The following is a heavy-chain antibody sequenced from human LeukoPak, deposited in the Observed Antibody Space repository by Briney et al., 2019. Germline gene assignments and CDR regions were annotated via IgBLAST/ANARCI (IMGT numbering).Heavy chain of an antibody. V-gene: IGHV4-61*02. CDR1: GGSISSGSYY. CDR3: AREGYSYGFDY. J-gene: IGHJ4*02. CDR2: IYTSGST. Sequence: SQTLSLTCTVSGGSISSGSYYWSWIRQPAGKGLEWIGRIYTSGSTNYNPSLKSRVTISVDTSKNQFSLKLISATAADTAVYYCAREGYSYGFDYWGQGTLVTVSS. D-gene: IGHD5-18*01.